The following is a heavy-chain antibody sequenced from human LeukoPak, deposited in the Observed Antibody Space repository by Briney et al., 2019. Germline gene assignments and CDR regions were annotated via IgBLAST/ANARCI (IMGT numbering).Heavy chain of an antibody. CDR1: GYTFTSYD. J-gene: IGHJ5*02. CDR3: ARGALENIVVVPAASNWFDP. D-gene: IGHD2-2*01. CDR2: MNPNSGNT. V-gene: IGHV1-8*03. Sequence: ASVKVSCKASGYTFTSYDINWVRQATGQGLEWMGWMNPNSGNTGYAQKFQGRVTITRNTSISTAYMELSSLRSEDTAVYYCARGALENIVVVPAASNWFDPWGQGTLVTVSS.